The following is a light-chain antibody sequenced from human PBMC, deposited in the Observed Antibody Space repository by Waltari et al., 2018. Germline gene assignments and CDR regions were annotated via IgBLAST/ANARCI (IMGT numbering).Light chain of an antibody. CDR3: MQATLWPVT. V-gene: IGKV2-30*01. CDR1: QTLVYTDGIIY. Sequence: DVGLTQSPLSLPVTLGQPVSISCRSGQTLVYTDGIIYLNWFHQRPGQAPRRLIYKVSNLDSGVPDRFSGSGSGTDFTLMISSVEADDVGVYFCMQATLWPVTFGQGTRLEIK. CDR2: KVS. J-gene: IGKJ5*01.